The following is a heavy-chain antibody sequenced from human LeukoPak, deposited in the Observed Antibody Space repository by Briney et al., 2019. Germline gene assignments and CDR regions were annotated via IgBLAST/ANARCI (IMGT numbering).Heavy chain of an antibody. Sequence: PGGSLRLSCAASGFTFSSYAMSWVRQAPGKGLEWVSAISGSGGSTYYADSVKGRFTISRDNSKNTLYLQMDSLRAEDTAVYCCAKGGVSWVTTEFDYWGQGTLVTVSS. CDR3: AKGGVSWVTTEFDY. CDR1: GFTFSSYA. J-gene: IGHJ4*02. V-gene: IGHV3-23*01. D-gene: IGHD4-17*01. CDR2: ISGSGGST.